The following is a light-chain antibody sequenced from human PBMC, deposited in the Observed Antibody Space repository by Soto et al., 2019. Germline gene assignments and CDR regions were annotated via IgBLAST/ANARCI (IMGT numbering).Light chain of an antibody. CDR2: DVS. V-gene: IGLV2-14*03. J-gene: IGLJ1*01. CDR3: NSYTSNNTYV. CDR1: SSDGGAFNY. Sequence: QSALTQPASVSGSPGQAITISCSGTSSDGGAFNYVSWYQQHPGKAPKLMIYDVSNRPSGVSNRFSGSKSGNTASLTISGLRAEDEADYYCNSYTSNNTYVFGTGTKLTVL.